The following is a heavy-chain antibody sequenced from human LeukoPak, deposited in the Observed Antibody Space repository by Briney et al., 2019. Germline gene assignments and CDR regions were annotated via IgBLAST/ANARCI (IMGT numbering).Heavy chain of an antibody. CDR1: GFTVSSNY. V-gene: IGHV3-66*01. D-gene: IGHD3-10*01. J-gene: IGHJ4*02. CDR3: AKEHGSGTFYPYYFDY. CDR2: IYSGGST. Sequence: AGGSLRLSCAASGFTVSSNYMSWVRQAPGKGLEWVSVIYSGGSTYYADSVKGRFTISRDNSKNTLYLQMNSLRAEDTAVYYCAKEHGSGTFYPYYFDYWGQGTLVTVSS.